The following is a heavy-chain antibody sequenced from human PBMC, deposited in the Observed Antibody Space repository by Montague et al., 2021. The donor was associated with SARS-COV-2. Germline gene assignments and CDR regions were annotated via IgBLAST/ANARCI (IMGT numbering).Heavy chain of an antibody. CDR1: GFTFRSIN. J-gene: IGHJ6*02. D-gene: IGHD2-15*01. CDR3: VRFETSKFYSSGMDV. Sequence: SLRLSCAASGFTFRSINMNWVRQAPGERLEWVSSISSESAYIVYAESVRGRFTISRDNTQDLLYLQMNSLRAEDTAVYYCVRFETSKFYSSGMDVWGQGTTVTVSS. V-gene: IGHV3-21*01. CDR2: ISSESAYI.